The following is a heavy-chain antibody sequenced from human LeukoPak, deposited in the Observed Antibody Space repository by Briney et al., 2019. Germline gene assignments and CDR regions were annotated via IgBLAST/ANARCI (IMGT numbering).Heavy chain of an antibody. Sequence: GGSLRPSCAASGFTFSSYAMSWVRQAPGKGLEWVSAISGSGGSTYYADSVKGRFTISRDNSKNTLYLQMNSLGAEDTAVYYCAKDRAITMVRGASYWGQGTLVTVSS. V-gene: IGHV3-23*01. D-gene: IGHD3-10*01. CDR3: AKDRAITMVRGASY. CDR1: GFTFSSYA. CDR2: ISGSGGST. J-gene: IGHJ4*02.